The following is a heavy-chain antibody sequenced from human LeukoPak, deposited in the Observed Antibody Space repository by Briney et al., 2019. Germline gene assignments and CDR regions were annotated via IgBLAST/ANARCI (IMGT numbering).Heavy chain of an antibody. CDR1: GYTFTGYY. CDR2: INPNSGDT. D-gene: IGHD1-26*01. Sequence: ASVKVSCKASGYTFTGYYMHWVRQAPGQGLEWMGRINPNSGDTNYAQKFQGRVTMTRDTSISTAYMELSRLRSDDTAVYYCARDGQWEPYYFDYWGQGILVTVSS. CDR3: ARDGQWEPYYFDY. J-gene: IGHJ4*02. V-gene: IGHV1-2*06.